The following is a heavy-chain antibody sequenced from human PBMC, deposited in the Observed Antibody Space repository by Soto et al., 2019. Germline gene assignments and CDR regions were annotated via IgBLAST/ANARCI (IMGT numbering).Heavy chain of an antibody. D-gene: IGHD1-26*01. J-gene: IGHJ4*02. CDR3: AGGGGSYYPDY. CDR1: GFTFSSYA. CDR2: ISYDGSNK. V-gene: IGHV3-30-3*01. Sequence: QVQLVESGGGVVQPGRSLRLSCAASGFTFSSYAMHWVRQAPGKGLEWVAVISYDGSNKYYADSVKGRFTISRDNSKNPLYLQMNSLRAEDTAVYYCAGGGGSYYPDYWGQGTLVTVSS.